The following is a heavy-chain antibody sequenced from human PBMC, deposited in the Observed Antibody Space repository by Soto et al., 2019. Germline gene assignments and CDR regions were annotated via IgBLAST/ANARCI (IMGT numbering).Heavy chain of an antibody. CDR2: ISGYNGNT. D-gene: IGHD6-13*01. CDR1: GYIFSRYG. J-gene: IGHJ6*02. Sequence: QVQLVQSGPEVRKPGASVKVSCKASGYIFSRYGISWVRQAPGQGLEWMGWISGYNGNTKFGERVQGRVNVTTDTSTITAYMELRSLRSDDTAVYYCAREAAAERNYYSLDVWGQGTTVIVSS. V-gene: IGHV1-18*01. CDR3: AREAAAERNYYSLDV.